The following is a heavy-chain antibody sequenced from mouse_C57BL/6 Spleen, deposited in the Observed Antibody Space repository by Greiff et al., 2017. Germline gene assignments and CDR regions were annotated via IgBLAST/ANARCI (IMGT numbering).Heavy chain of an antibody. V-gene: IGHV2-2*01. Sequence: QVQLQQSGPGLVQPSQSLSITCTVSGFSLTSYGVHWVRQSPGKGLEWLGVIWSGGSPAYNAAFISRLSISKDNSKSQVFFKMNSLQADDTAIYXFARTGYYGYFDVWGTGTTVTVSS. CDR1: GFSLTSYG. D-gene: IGHD2-2*01. CDR2: IWSGGSP. CDR3: ARTGYYGYFDV. J-gene: IGHJ1*03.